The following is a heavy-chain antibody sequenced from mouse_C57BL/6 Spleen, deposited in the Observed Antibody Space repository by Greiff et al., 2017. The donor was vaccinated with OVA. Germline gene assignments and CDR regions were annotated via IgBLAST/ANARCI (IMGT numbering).Heavy chain of an antibody. CDR2: IDPSDSYT. D-gene: IGHD4-1*01. V-gene: IGHV1-50*01. CDR1: GYTFTSYW. Sequence: VQLQQPGAELVKPGASVKLSCKASGYTFTSYWMQWVKQRPGQGLEWIGEIDPSDSYTNYNQKFKGKATLTVDTSSSTAYMQLSSLTSEDSAVYYCARGQTGTNWYFDVWGTGTTVTVSS. J-gene: IGHJ1*03. CDR3: ARGQTGTNWYFDV.